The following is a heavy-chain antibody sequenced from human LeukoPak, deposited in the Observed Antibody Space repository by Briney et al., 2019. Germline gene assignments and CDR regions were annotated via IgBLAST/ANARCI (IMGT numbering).Heavy chain of an antibody. CDR2: IHAGGSDP. CDR3: AKGGHHYNPFYN. V-gene: IGHV3-23*01. J-gene: IGHJ4*02. CDR1: GFPFSTSP. Sequence: GGSLRLSCVVSGFPFSTSPMGWVRHAPGEALEWFSSIHAGGSDPFCADSVQGRCTISRDNSKNTLSLQLNSLRAEDTAIYFCAKGGHHYNPFYNWGQGTLVTVSS. D-gene: IGHD3-22*01.